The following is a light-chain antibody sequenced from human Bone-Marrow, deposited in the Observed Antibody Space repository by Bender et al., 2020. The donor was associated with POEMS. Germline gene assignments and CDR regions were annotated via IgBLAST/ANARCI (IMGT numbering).Light chain of an antibody. Sequence: QSALTQPASVSGSPGQSITISCSGTSSDIGRYNLVSWYQQHPGNAPKVLIYEVITRTPGVHDRFAGSKSGTTASLTISGLQAEDEADYYCSSHTSRSTWLFGGGTKVTVL. V-gene: IGLV2-14*02. CDR3: SSHTSRSTWL. CDR2: EVI. J-gene: IGLJ3*02. CDR1: SSDIGRYNL.